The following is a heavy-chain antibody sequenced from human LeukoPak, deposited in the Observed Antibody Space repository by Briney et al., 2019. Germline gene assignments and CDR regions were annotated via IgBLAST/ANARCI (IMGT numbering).Heavy chain of an antibody. J-gene: IGHJ5*02. CDR2: ISGSGGST. CDR1: GFTFSSYA. V-gene: IGHV3-23*01. CDR3: AKAHSGYCSSTSCLHWFDP. D-gene: IGHD2-2*01. Sequence: GGSLRLSCAASGFTFSSYAMSWVRQAPGKGLEWVSAISGSGGSTYYADSVKGRFTISRDNSKNTLYLQMNSLRAEDTAVYYCAKAHSGYCSSTSCLHWFDPWGQGTLSPSPQ.